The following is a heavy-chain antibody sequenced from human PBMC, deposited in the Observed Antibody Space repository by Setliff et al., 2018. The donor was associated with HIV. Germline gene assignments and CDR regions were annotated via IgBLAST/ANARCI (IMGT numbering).Heavy chain of an antibody. D-gene: IGHD3-10*01. CDR2: IIPIFGST. V-gene: IGHV1-69*13. J-gene: IGHJ2*01. CDR1: GGTFSNYA. Sequence: SVKVSCKASGGTFSNYAISWVRQAPGQGLEWMGGIIPIFGSTKYAQKFQGRVTITADESTSTADMEPSSLRSDDTAVYYCARDDHYYDSGSYYSDWYFDLWGRGTLVTVSS. CDR3: ARDDHYYDSGSYYSDWYFDL.